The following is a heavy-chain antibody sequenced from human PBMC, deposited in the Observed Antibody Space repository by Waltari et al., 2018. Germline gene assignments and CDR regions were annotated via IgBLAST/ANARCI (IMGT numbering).Heavy chain of an antibody. Sequence: QVQLAESGGGMVQPGRSLRLSCAASGFTFSSYAIHWVRQAPGKGLEWVAVIWYDGSNKFYAGSVRGRYIIARDDSRNTVYLQMSSLRTEDTAIYYCAGIRRGYWFFDLWGRGTLVTVSS. D-gene: IGHD3-10*01. CDR1: GFTFSSYA. J-gene: IGHJ2*01. V-gene: IGHV3-33*08. CDR2: IWYDGSNK. CDR3: AGIRRGYWFFDL.